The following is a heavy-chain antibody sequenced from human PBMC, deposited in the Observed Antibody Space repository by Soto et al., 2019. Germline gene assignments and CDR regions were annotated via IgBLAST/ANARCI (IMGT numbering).Heavy chain of an antibody. Sequence: GGSLRLSCAASGFTFGGYYMSWIRQAPGKGLEWVSYISSSGSTIYYADSVKGRFTISRDNAENSLYLQMNSLRAEDTAVYYCARVPGGGILNYWGQGTLVTVSS. CDR2: ISSSGSTI. CDR1: GFTFGGYY. V-gene: IGHV3-11*04. J-gene: IGHJ4*02. CDR3: ARVPGGGILNY. D-gene: IGHD2-15*01.